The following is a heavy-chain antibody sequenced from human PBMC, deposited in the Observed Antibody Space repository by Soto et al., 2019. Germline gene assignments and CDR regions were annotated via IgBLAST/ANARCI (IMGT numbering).Heavy chain of an antibody. V-gene: IGHV1-18*01. CDR2: ISAYNGNT. CDR3: ARDSRAGGSYYVLYRTSNWFDH. J-gene: IGHJ5*02. D-gene: IGHD1-26*01. CDR1: GYTFTSYG. Sequence: ASVKVSCKASGYTFTSYGISWVRQAPGQGLEWMGWISAYNGNTNYAQKLQGRVTMTTDTSTSTAYMELRSLRSDDTAVYYCARDSRAGGSYYVLYRTSNWFDHWGQGTLVTAPQ.